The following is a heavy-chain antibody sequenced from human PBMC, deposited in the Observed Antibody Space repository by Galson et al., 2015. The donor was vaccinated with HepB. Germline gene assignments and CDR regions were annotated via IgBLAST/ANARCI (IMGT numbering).Heavy chain of an antibody. J-gene: IGHJ4*02. CDR2: TSYDGSSS. CDR1: GFTFSGYA. D-gene: IGHD1/OR15-1a*01. V-gene: IGHV3-30*04. CDR3: ARDSSAGDWEQLLGY. Sequence: SLRLSCAASGFTFSGYAMHWARQAPGKGLEWVAVTSYDGSSSFYADSVKGRFIISRDNSKNTLFLQMNSLRPDDTAVYYCARDSSAGDWEQLLGYWGQGTLVTVSS.